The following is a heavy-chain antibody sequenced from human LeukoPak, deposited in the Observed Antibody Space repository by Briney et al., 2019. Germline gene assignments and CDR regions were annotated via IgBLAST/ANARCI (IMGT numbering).Heavy chain of an antibody. J-gene: IGHJ4*02. D-gene: IGHD6-13*01. V-gene: IGHV3-23*01. Sequence: GGSLRLSCAASGFTFSSYVMSWVRQAPGKGLEWVSAISGSGDSSSYADSVKGRFTISRDNAKNSLYLQMNSLRAEDTAVYYCATSGYSSSWYFGWGQGTLVTVSS. CDR2: ISGSGDSS. CDR1: GFTFSSYV. CDR3: ATSGYSSSWYFG.